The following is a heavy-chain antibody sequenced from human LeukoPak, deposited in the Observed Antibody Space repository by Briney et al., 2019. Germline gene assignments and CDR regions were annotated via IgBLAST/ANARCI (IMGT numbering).Heavy chain of an antibody. CDR1: GYTFTGYY. CDR3: ARDSSGWFLVY. J-gene: IGHJ4*02. D-gene: IGHD6-19*01. V-gene: IGHV1-2*02. CDR2: INPNSGGT. Sequence: ASVKVSCKASGYTFTGYYMHWVRQAPGQGLEWMGCINPNSGGTNYAQKFQGRVTMTRDTSISTAYMELSRLRSDDTAAYYCARDSSGWFLVYWGQGTLVTVSS.